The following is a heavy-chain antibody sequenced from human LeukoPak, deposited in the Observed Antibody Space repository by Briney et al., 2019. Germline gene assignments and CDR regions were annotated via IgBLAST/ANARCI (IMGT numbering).Heavy chain of an antibody. D-gene: IGHD2-2*02. CDR2: IYHSGST. J-gene: IGHJ5*02. Sequence: KPSETLSLTCTVSGGSISSGDYYWGWIRQPPGKGLEWIGSIYHSGSTYYNPSLKSRVTISVDTSKNQFSLKLSSVTAADTAVYYCARVEKVLYRLTGWFDPWGQGTLVTVSS. CDR3: ARVEKVLYRLTGWFDP. V-gene: IGHV4-39*07. CDR1: GGSISSGDYY.